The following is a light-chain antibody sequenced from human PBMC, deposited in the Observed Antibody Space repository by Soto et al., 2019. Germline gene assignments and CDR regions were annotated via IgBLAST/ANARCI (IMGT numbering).Light chain of an antibody. Sequence: DIQMTQSPSTLSASVGDRVIITCRASQIIDTWLAWYQQRPGKAPKVLISNVSNIESGVPARFRGSGSGTEFTLTIRGLKPDDFATYYCQQYKSSWTFGQGTKVDIK. CDR2: NVS. CDR1: QIIDTW. CDR3: QQYKSSWT. V-gene: IGKV1-5*03. J-gene: IGKJ1*01.